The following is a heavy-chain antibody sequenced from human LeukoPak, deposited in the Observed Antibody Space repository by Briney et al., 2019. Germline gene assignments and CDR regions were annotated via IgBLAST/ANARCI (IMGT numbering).Heavy chain of an antibody. CDR2: VYYTGST. CDR1: GDSISSTTYY. CDR3: ARGSAITMIVVVTRRYYFDY. Sequence: PSETLSLTCTVSGDSISSTTYYWGWVRQPPGKGLEWIATVYYTGSTCYNPSLKSRVTMSLDTSKNQFSLKLSSVTAADTAVYYCARGSAITMIVVVTRRYYFDYWGQGTLVTVSS. D-gene: IGHD3-22*01. V-gene: IGHV4-39*07. J-gene: IGHJ4*02.